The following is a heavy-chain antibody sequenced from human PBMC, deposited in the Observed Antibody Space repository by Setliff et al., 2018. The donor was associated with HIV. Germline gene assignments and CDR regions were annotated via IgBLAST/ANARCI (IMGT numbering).Heavy chain of an antibody. CDR1: GGSISSYY. CDR2: IYYSGST. D-gene: IGHD3-3*01. J-gene: IGHJ4*02. Sequence: KTSETLSLTCTVSGGSISSYYWSWIRQPPGKGLEWIGYIYYSGSTNYNPSLKSRVTISVDTSRNQFSLKLTSVTAADTAIYYCARGVNFDYWGQGTQVTVSS. CDR3: ARGVNFDY. V-gene: IGHV4-59*01.